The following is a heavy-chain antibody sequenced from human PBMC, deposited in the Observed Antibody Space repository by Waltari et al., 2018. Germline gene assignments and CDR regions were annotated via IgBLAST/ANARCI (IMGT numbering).Heavy chain of an antibody. D-gene: IGHD6-13*01. J-gene: IGHJ5*02. CDR2: INPSGSSA. Sequence: QVQLVQSGAEVKKPGASVKVSCKAPGHTFTAYYIYWVRQAPGHGLEWMGKINPSGSSASYAPQFQGRVTMTRDTSTNTVYMELTSLGSDDTAVYYCARGGEPYSSSWFGASWGQGTLVTVSS. V-gene: IGHV1-46*01. CDR3: ARGGEPYSSSWFGAS. CDR1: GHTFTAYY.